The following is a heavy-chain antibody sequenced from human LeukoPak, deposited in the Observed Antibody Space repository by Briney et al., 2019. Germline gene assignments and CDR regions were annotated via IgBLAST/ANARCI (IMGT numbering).Heavy chain of an antibody. D-gene: IGHD3-10*01. CDR2: INDHTP. J-gene: IGHJ6*03. CDR1: GFSFSTSS. Sequence: GGSLRLSCKASGFSFSTSSISWVRQAPGKGLEWVSAINDHTPYYTDSVKGRFTISRDNSKNTLYLQLNTVRAEDTALYYCARGGTNYYYMDVWGNGTTVTVSS. CDR3: ARGGTNYYYMDV. V-gene: IGHV3-23*01.